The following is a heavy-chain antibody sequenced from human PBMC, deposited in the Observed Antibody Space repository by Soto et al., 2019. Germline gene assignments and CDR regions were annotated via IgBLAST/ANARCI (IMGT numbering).Heavy chain of an antibody. J-gene: IGHJ5*02. CDR1: GGSISGSYS. V-gene: IGHV4-31*03. Sequence: QVQLQESGPGLVKPSQTLSLTCTVSGGSISGSYSWNWVRQHPGKGLEWIGYIQDSGTTYYNSSLKSRVAISIDVSKNEFYLSLGSVTAADAAMYYCARDARGPANYFDPWGQGTLVAVS. D-gene: IGHD1-7*01. CDR3: ARDARGPANYFDP. CDR2: IQDSGTT.